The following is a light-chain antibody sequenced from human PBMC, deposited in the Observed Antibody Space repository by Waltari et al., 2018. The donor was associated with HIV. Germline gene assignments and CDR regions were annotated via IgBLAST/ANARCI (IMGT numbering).Light chain of an antibody. CDR3: LLYYGGAQLV. J-gene: IGLJ3*02. V-gene: IGLV7-43*01. CDR1: TGTVTSGHY. CDR2: STS. Sequence: QTVVTQEPSLTVSPGGTVTLTCASSTGTVTSGHYPNWFQQKPGQAPRALIYSTSNKHPGTPARFSGSLLGGKAALTLSGVQPEDEAEYYCLLYYGGAQLVFGGGTRLTVL.